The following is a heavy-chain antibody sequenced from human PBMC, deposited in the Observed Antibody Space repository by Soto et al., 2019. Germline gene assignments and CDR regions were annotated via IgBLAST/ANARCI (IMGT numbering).Heavy chain of an antibody. CDR2: INHSGST. CDR1: GGSFSGYY. J-gene: IGHJ2*01. Sequence: PSETLSLTGAVYGGSFSGYYCSWIRQPPWKGLEWIGEINHSGSTNYNPSLKSRVTISVDTSKNQFSLKLSSVTAADTAVYYCARGRRRRLSDLWGRGTLVTVSS. V-gene: IGHV4-34*01. CDR3: ARGRRRRLSDL.